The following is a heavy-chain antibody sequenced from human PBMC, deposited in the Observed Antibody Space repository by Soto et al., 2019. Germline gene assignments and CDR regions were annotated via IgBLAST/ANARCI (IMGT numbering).Heavy chain of an antibody. D-gene: IGHD6-13*01. CDR2: ISGSGGST. CDR1: GFTFSSYA. V-gene: IGHV3-23*01. CDR3: AKEGVPGSSWLYYFDY. Sequence: GGSLRLSCAASGFTFSSYAMSWVRQAPGKGLEWVSAISGSGGSTYYADSGKGRFTISRDNSKNTLYLQMNSLRAEDTAVYYCAKEGVPGSSWLYYFDYWGQGTLVTVSS. J-gene: IGHJ4*02.